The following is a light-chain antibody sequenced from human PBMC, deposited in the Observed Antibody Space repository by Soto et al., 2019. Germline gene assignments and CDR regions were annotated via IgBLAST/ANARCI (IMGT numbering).Light chain of an antibody. Sequence: SVLTQPASVSGSPGQSITISCTGTSSDVGGYNYVSWYQHHPGKAPKLIIYDDSNRPSGVSIRFSGSKSDNTASLTISGLQPEDEADYHCSSYTTSNTRQIVFGTGTKVTVL. CDR3: SSYTTSNTRQIV. J-gene: IGLJ1*01. CDR1: SSDVGGYNY. V-gene: IGLV2-14*03. CDR2: DDS.